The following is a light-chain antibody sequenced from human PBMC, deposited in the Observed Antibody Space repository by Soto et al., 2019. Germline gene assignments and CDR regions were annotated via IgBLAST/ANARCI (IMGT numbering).Light chain of an antibody. CDR1: QSVNSYY. J-gene: IGKJ1*01. CDR3: QQYGSSPRT. Sequence: EIVLTQSPGTLSLSPGERATLSCRASQSVNSYYLAWYQQKPGQAPRLLMYDTSSRATDIPDRFSGGGSGTDFTLTISRLEPEDFAVYYCQQYGSSPRTFGQGTKVEIK. CDR2: DTS. V-gene: IGKV3-20*01.